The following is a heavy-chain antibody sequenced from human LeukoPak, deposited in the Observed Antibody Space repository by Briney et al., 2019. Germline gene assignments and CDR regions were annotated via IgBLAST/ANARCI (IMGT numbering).Heavy chain of an antibody. CDR3: AKDTDSSGYWDAFDI. J-gene: IGHJ3*02. D-gene: IGHD3-22*01. CDR1: GFTFSSYA. Sequence: GGSLRLSCAASGFTFSSYAMSWVRQAPGKGLEWVSAISGSGGSTYYADSVKGRFTISRDNSKNTLYLQMNSLRAEDTAVYYCAKDTDSSGYWDAFDIWGQGTMVTVYS. V-gene: IGHV3-23*01. CDR2: ISGSGGST.